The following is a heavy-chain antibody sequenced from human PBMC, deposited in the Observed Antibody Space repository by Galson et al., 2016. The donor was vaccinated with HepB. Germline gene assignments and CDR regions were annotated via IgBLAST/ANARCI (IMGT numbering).Heavy chain of an antibody. D-gene: IGHD6-13*01. V-gene: IGHV1-46*01. CDR1: GYTFTHYY. Sequence: SVKVSCKASGYTFTHYYIHWVRQAPGQGLEWMGLLNPRGGSTRYAQKFQGKVTMTTDTSTSTVYMELSSLRLEDTAEYYCARRPGSSGDYYYGMDVWGQGTTVTVSS. CDR2: LNPRGGST. J-gene: IGHJ6*02. CDR3: ARRPGSSGDYYYGMDV.